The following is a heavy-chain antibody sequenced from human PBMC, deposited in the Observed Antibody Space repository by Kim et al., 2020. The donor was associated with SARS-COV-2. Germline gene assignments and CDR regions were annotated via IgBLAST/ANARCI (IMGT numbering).Heavy chain of an antibody. V-gene: IGHV3-74*01. D-gene: IGHD3-10*01. CDR3: VRGGGHAMDV. J-gene: IGHJ6*02. CDR2: ISDHGGNT. CDR1: GFTFSSFW. Sequence: GGSLRLSCAASGFTFSSFWMRWVRQDPGKGLVWVSGISDHGGNTRYADSVKGRFTISRDNAENTVHLQMTSLRVDDTAVYYCVRGGGHAMDVGGQGVTVT.